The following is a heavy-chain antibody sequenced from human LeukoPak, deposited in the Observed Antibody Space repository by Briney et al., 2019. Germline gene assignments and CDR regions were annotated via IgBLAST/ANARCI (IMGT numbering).Heavy chain of an antibody. CDR3: ARARRVTMVRGVINYFDY. Sequence: GGSLRLSCAASGFTVSSNYMSWVRQAPGKGLEWVSVIYSGGSTYYADSVKGRFTISRDNSKNTLYLQMNSLRAEDTAVYYCARARRVTMVRGVINYFDYWGQGTLVTVSS. V-gene: IGHV3-53*01. CDR1: GFTVSSNY. J-gene: IGHJ4*02. CDR2: IYSGGST. D-gene: IGHD3-10*01.